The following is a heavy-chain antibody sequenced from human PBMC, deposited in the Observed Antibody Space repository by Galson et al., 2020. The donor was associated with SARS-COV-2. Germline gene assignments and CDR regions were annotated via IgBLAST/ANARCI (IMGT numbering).Heavy chain of an antibody. J-gene: IGHJ4*02. CDR2: ISSTSVYI. CDR1: GFTFTPYS. CDR3: VRGAVTGAIGY. V-gene: IGHV3-21*01. D-gene: IGHD6-19*01. Sequence: GGSLRLSCVASGFTFTPYSIHWVRQAPGKGLEWVSSISSTSVYIYYADSMKGRFTISRDNAKNSVYLQMNSLRAEDTAVYYCVRGAVTGAIGYWGQGTLVTVSS.